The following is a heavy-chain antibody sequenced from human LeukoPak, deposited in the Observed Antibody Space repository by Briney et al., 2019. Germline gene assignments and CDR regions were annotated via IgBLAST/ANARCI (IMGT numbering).Heavy chain of an antibody. CDR3: ARARNDGPFDY. J-gene: IGHJ4*02. V-gene: IGHV4-34*01. CDR2: INHSGST. Sequence: SETLSLTCAVYGGSFSGYYWSWIRQPPGKGLEWIGEINHSGSTNYNPSLKSRVTISVDTSKNQFPLKLSSVTAADTAVYYCARARNDGPFDYWGQGTLVTVSS. CDR1: GGSFSGYY.